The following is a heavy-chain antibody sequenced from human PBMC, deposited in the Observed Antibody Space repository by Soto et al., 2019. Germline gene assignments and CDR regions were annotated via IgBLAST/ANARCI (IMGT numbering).Heavy chain of an antibody. J-gene: IGHJ4*02. V-gene: IGHV3-30*18. Sequence: GGSLRLSCAASGFTFSSYGMHWVRQAPGKGLEWVAVISYDGSNKYYADSVKGRFTISRDNSKNTLYLQMNSLRAEDTAVYYCAKDLCGSCYSTTYFDYWGQGTLVTVSS. CDR2: ISYDGSNK. CDR3: AKDLCGSCYSTTYFDY. CDR1: GFTFSSYG. D-gene: IGHD2-15*01.